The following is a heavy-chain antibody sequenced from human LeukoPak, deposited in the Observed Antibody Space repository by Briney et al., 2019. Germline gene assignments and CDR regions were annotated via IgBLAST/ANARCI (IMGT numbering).Heavy chain of an antibody. CDR1: GGSISSGGYY. CDR3: ARNSPGDIWSGELTPDDPGRDYYGMDV. J-gene: IGHJ6*02. CDR2: IYYSGST. D-gene: IGHD3-10*01. V-gene: IGHV4-31*03. Sequence: SETLSLTCTVSGGSISSGGYYWSWIRQHPGKGLEWIGYIYYSGSTYYNPSLKSRVTISVDTSKNQFSLKLSSVTAADTAVYYCARNSPGDIWSGELTPDDPGRDYYGMDVWGQGTTVTVSS.